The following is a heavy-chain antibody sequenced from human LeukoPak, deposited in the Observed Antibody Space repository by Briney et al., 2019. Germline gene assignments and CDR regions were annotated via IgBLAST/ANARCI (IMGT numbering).Heavy chain of an antibody. CDR1: GYTFTGYY. CDR3: ARSRRGSSSFLYDY. Sequence: GASVKVSCKASGYTFTGYYMHWVRQAPGQGLEWMGWINPNSGGTNYAQKFQGRVTMTRDTSISTAYMELSRLRSDDTAVYYCARSRRGSSSFLYDYWGQGTLVTVSS. J-gene: IGHJ4*02. V-gene: IGHV1-2*02. CDR2: INPNSGGT. D-gene: IGHD6-6*01.